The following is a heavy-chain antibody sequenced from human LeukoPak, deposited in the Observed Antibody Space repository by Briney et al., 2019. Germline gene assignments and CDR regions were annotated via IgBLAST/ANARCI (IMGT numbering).Heavy chain of an antibody. CDR2: ISGSGGST. J-gene: IGHJ5*02. Sequence: GGSLRLSCAASGFTFSSYGMSWVRQAPGEGLEWVSAISGSGGSTYYADSVKGRFTISRDNSKNTLYLQMNSLRAEDTAVYYCAKTLGMVRGVRKGANWFDPWGQGTLVTVSS. V-gene: IGHV3-23*01. D-gene: IGHD3-10*01. CDR1: GFTFSSYG. CDR3: AKTLGMVRGVRKGANWFDP.